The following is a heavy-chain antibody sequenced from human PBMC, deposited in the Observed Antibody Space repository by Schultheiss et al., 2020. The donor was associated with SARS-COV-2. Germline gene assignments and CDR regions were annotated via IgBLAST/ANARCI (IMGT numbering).Heavy chain of an antibody. J-gene: IGHJ6*03. Sequence: SETLSLTCTVSGGSVSSGSYYWSWIRQPPGKGLEWIGYIYYSGSTNYNPSLKSRVTISVDTSKNQFSLKLSSVTAADTAVYYCARERYCSSTSCPYHYYYMDVWGKGTTVTVSS. V-gene: IGHV4-61*01. CDR3: ARERYCSSTSCPYHYYYMDV. CDR1: GGSVSSGSYY. D-gene: IGHD2-2*01. CDR2: IYYSGST.